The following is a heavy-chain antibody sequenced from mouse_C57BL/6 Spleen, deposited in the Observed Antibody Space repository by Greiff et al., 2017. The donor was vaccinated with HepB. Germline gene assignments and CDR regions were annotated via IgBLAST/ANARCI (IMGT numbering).Heavy chain of an antibody. V-gene: IGHV5-17*01. J-gene: IGHJ2*01. CDR2: ISSGSSTI. Sequence: EVKLVESGGGLVKPGGSLKLSCAASGFTFSDYGMHWVRQAPEKGLEWVAYISSGSSTIYYADTVKGRFTISRDNAKNTLFLQMTSLRSEDTAMYYCAREDSLYGNYGYFDYWGQGTTLTVSS. CDR1: GFTFSDYG. D-gene: IGHD2-1*01. CDR3: AREDSLYGNYGYFDY.